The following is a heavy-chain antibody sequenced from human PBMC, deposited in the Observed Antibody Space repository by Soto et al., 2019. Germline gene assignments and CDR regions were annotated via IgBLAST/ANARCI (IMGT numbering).Heavy chain of an antibody. CDR3: ASMYYYDSSGYFNY. J-gene: IGHJ4*02. CDR1: GVSISSGGYY. V-gene: IGHV4-31*03. D-gene: IGHD3-22*01. Sequence: SETLSLTCTVSGVSISSGGYYWSWIRQHPGKGLEWIGYIYYSGSTYYNPSLQSRVAISVDTSKNQFSLKLSSVTAADTAVYYCASMYYYDSSGYFNYWGQGTLVTVSS. CDR2: IYYSGST.